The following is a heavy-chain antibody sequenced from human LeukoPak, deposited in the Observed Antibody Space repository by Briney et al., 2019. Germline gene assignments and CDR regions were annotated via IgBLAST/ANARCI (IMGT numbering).Heavy chain of an antibody. CDR3: ASTYGRGGYFDY. CDR1: GGSISSYY. V-gene: IGHV4-59*01. CDR2: IYYSGST. J-gene: IGHJ4*02. D-gene: IGHD3-16*01. Sequence: PSETLSLTCTVSGGSISSYYWSWIRQPPGKGLEWIGSIYYSGSTYYNPSLKSRVTISVDTSKNQFSLKLSSVTAADTAVYYCASTYGRGGYFDYWGQGTLVTVSS.